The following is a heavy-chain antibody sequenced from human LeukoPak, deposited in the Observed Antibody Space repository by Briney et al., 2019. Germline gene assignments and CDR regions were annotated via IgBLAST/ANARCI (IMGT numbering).Heavy chain of an antibody. CDR1: GGSISSYY. J-gene: IGHJ3*02. Sequence: PSETLSLTCTVSGGSISSYYWSWIRQPPGKGLELIGYIYYSGSTNYNPSLKSRVTISVDTAKNQFSLKLSSVTAADTAVYYCARVRWYYDSSGYYSNSSAFDTWGQGTMVTVSS. V-gene: IGHV4-59*01. CDR2: IYYSGST. D-gene: IGHD3-22*01. CDR3: ARVRWYYDSSGYYSNSSAFDT.